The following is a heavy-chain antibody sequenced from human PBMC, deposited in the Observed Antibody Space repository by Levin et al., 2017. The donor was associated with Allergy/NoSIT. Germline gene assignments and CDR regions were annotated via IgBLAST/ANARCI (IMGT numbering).Heavy chain of an antibody. V-gene: IGHV2-5*02. CDR3: AHRGLDEVAKTRAGLGDFDI. CDR2: IFWDDDK. D-gene: IGHD5-24*01. J-gene: IGHJ3*02. Sequence: GSGPTLVKPTQTLTLTCTFSGFSLSTSGVGVGWVRQPPGKALEWLALIFWDDDKSYSPSLKSRLTITKDTSKNHVVLTMTNMDPVDTATYYCAHRGLDEVAKTRAGLGDFDIWGQGTMVTVSS. CDR1: GFSLSTSGVG.